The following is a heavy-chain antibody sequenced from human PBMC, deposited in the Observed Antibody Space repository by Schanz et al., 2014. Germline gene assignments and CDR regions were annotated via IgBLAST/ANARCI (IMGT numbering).Heavy chain of an antibody. Sequence: DVQLLESGGGLVQPGGSLRLSCAASEFTFSTDAMSWVRQAPGKGLEWVSAISGSGGSTYYADSVKGRFTISRDNSKNTLYLQMNSLRPEDTAVYYCARGGFGEVSYFDYWGQGTPITVSS. CDR2: ISGSGGST. V-gene: IGHV3-23*01. J-gene: IGHJ4*02. D-gene: IGHD3-10*01. CDR3: ARGGFGEVSYFDY. CDR1: EFTFSTDA.